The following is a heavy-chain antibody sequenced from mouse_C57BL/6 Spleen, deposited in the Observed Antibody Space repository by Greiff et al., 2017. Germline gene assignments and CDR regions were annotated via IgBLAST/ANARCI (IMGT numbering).Heavy chain of an antibody. CDR3: ARGDDGYYLYAMDY. J-gene: IGHJ4*01. CDR2: INPNNGGT. D-gene: IGHD2-3*01. CDR1: GYTFTDYN. V-gene: IGHV1-18*01. Sequence: LVKPGASVKIPCKASGYTFTDYNMDWVKQSHGKSLEWIGDINPNNGGTIYNQKFKGKATLTVDKSSSTAYMELRSLTSEDTAVYYCARGDDGYYLYAMDYWGQGTSVTVSS.